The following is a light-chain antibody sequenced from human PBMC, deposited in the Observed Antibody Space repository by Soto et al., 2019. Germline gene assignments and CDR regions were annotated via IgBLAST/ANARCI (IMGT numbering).Light chain of an antibody. CDR1: QDITNY. J-gene: IGKJ3*01. CDR3: QQDDNLPFT. CDR2: DAS. V-gene: IGKV1-33*01. Sequence: DIQMTQSPSSLSASVRDRVTITCQASQDITNYLNWYQQKPGKAPKLLICDASNLEPGVPSRFSGSGSGTDFTFTISSLQPEDMATYYCQQDDNLPFTFGPGTKVDIK.